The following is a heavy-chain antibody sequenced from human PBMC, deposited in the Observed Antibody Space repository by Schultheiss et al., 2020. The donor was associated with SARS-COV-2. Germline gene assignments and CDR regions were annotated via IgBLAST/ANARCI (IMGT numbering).Heavy chain of an antibody. V-gene: IGHV3-30*03. J-gene: IGHJ4*02. Sequence: GGSLRLSCAASGFTVSSNYMSWVRQAPGKGLEWVSFISYDGSNTYYADSVKGRFTISRDNSRNTLFLQMNTLRSDDTAVYYCVRDPDSGGYYWGQGTQVTVSS. CDR2: ISYDGSNT. CDR1: GFTVSSNY. CDR3: VRDPDSGGYY. D-gene: IGHD2-15*01.